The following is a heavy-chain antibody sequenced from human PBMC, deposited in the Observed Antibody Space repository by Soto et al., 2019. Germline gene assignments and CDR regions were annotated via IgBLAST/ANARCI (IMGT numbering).Heavy chain of an antibody. CDR1: GYSFTSYW. Sequence: GESLKISCKGSGYSFTSYWISWVRQMPGKGLEWMGRIDPSDSYTNYSPSFQGHVTISADKSISTAYLQWSSLKASDTAMYYRARHFSTGRRGSDYYYGMDVWGQGTTVTVSS. J-gene: IGHJ6*02. CDR2: IDPSDSYT. V-gene: IGHV5-10-1*01. D-gene: IGHD3-9*01. CDR3: ARHFSTGRRGSDYYYGMDV.